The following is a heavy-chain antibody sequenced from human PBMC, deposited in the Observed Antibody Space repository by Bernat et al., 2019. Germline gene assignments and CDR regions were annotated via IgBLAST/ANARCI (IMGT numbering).Heavy chain of an antibody. J-gene: IGHJ6*02. V-gene: IGHV3-74*01. CDR2: INSDGSST. D-gene: IGHD6-13*01. CDR1: GFTFSSYW. CDR3: ARSDFSSCWTNYYYYGMDV. Sequence: EVQLVESGGGLVQPGGSLRLSCAASGFTFSSYWMHWVRQAPGKGLVWVSRINSDGSSTSYADSVKGRFTISRDNAKNTLYLQMNSLRAEDTAVYYCARSDFSSCWTNYYYYGMDVWGQGTTVTVSS.